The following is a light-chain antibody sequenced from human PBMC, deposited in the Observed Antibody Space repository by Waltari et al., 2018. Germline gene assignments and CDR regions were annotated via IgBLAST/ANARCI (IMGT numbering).Light chain of an antibody. V-gene: IGKV1-5*03. J-gene: IGKJ2*01. CDR3: QQYSNELYT. CDR2: KAS. CDR1: QSIGNW. Sequence: DIQMTQSPSTLSASVGYRVTITGRASQSIGNWLAWYQQKPGKAPKLLIQKASSLESGVPSRFSGSGSGTEFTLTVSSLQPDDLATYFCQQYSNELYTFGQGTKLEIK.